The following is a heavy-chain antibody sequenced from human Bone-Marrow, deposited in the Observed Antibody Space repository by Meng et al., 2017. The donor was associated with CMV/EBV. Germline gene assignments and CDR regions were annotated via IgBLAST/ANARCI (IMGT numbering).Heavy chain of an antibody. CDR2: ISYIGIT. CDR1: GGSVSSSLYY. D-gene: IGHD2-15*01. Sequence: SETLSLTCTVAGGSVSSSLYYWTWLRQPPGKGLEWIGYISYIGITNYNASLKSRVTISVDTSKNQFSLKLSSVTAADTAVYYCARGAVAGWFDPWGQGTLVTVSS. V-gene: IGHV4-61*01. J-gene: IGHJ5*02. CDR3: ARGAVAGWFDP.